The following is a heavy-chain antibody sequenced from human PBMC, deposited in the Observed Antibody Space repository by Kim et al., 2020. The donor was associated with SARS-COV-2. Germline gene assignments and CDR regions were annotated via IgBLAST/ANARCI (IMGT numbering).Heavy chain of an antibody. Sequence: SETLSLTCTVSGGSISSYYWSWIRQPPGKGLEWIGYIYYSGSTNYNPSLKSRVTISVDTSKNQFSLKLSSVTAADTAVYYCATRKMATIAWYFDLWGRGTLVTVSS. CDR3: ATRKMATIAWYFDL. V-gene: IGHV4-59*08. CDR1: GGSISSYY. J-gene: IGHJ2*01. D-gene: IGHD2-21*01. CDR2: IYYSGST.